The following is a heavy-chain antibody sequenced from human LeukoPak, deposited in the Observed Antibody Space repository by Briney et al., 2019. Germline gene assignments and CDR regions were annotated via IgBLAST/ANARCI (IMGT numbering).Heavy chain of an antibody. CDR3: ARDPCGGDCYSAFDY. J-gene: IGHJ4*02. D-gene: IGHD2-21*02. CDR1: GGSISRRTYY. Sequence: AETLSLTCTVSGGSISRRTYYWGWIRQPTGKGLEWIGSIYYSGSTYYNPSLKSRVTISVDTSKNQFSLKLSSVTAADTAVYYCARDPCGGDCYSAFDYWGQGTLVTVSS. V-gene: IGHV4-39*07. CDR2: IYYSGST.